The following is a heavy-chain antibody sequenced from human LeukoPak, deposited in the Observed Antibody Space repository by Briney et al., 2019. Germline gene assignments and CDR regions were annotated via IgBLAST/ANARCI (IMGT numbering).Heavy chain of an antibody. CDR2: INPNSGGT. Sequence: ASVKVSCKASGGTFSSYAISWVRQAPGQGLEWMGWINPNSGGTNYAQKFQGRVTMTRDTSISTAYMELSRLRSDDTAVYYCARVGQEGDFDYWGQGTLVTVSS. J-gene: IGHJ4*02. CDR1: GGTFSSYA. CDR3: ARVGQEGDFDY. V-gene: IGHV1-2*02. D-gene: IGHD3-16*01.